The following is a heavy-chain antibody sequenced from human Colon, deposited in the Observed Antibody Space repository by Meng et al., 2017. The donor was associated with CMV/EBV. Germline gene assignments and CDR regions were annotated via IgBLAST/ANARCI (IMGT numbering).Heavy chain of an antibody. CDR3: ARDRRNNGGMDV. V-gene: IGHV3-7*01. CDR2: IKQDGSEK. Sequence: GESLKISCAASGFTFSSYWMSWVRQAPGKGLEWVANIKQDGSEKYYVDSVKGRFTISRDHAKNSLYLQMNSLRAEDTAVYYCARDRRNNGGMDVWGQGTTVTVSS. J-gene: IGHJ6*02. CDR1: GFTFSSYW. D-gene: IGHD2-8*01.